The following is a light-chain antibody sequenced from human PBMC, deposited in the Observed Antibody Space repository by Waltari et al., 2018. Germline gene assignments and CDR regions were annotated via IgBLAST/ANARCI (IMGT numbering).Light chain of an antibody. CDR2: SAN. V-gene: IGLV7-43*01. Sequence: QTVVTQEPSLTVSPGGTVTLTCASSPGAVTSGYFPTWFQQRPGQPPRSLIYSANNKHSWTPARFSGSRSGGKAALTLSGVQPEDEADYYCLLFYGGAYVFGTGTKLTVL. J-gene: IGLJ1*01. CDR1: PGAVTSGYF. CDR3: LLFYGGAYV.